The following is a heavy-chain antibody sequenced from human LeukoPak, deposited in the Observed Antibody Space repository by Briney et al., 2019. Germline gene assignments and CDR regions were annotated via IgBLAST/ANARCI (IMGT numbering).Heavy chain of an antibody. V-gene: IGHV3-20*04. J-gene: IGHJ4*02. Sequence: GGSLRLSCAASGFTFDDHGMSWVRQAPGKGLEWVSGIKWDGGRTGYADSVKGRFTISRDNAKNSVYLQMNSLRAEDTALYYCARGDRGYSYGLNYFDYWGQGTLVTVSS. CDR3: ARGDRGYSYGLNYFDY. D-gene: IGHD5-18*01. CDR1: GFTFDDHG. CDR2: IKWDGGRT.